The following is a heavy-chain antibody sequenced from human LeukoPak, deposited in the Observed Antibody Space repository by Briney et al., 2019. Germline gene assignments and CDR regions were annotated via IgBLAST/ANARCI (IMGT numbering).Heavy chain of an antibody. CDR2: MPYNGCA. CDR3: AREVNVPAGSDGFDI. J-gene: IGHJ3*02. D-gene: IGHD2-2*01. Sequence: SETLSLTCTVSGDSITSANYFWSWIRQPPGEDLEWIGYMPYNGCASYNPSLRGRATISLDTSKSEFSLRLSSVTAPDTAIYYCAREVNVPAGSDGFDIWGQGTMVTVSP. CDR1: GDSITSANYF. V-gene: IGHV4-30-4*01.